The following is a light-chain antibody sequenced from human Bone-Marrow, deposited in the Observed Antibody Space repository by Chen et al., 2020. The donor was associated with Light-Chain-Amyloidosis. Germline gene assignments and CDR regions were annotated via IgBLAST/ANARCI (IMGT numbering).Light chain of an antibody. Sequence: SYVLTQPASVSVVPGQTATFACGGNNIGSTSVHWYQQPPGQAPLLVVYDDSVRPSGIPELLSVSNSGNTATLTFRRVEAEDEADYYCQVWDRSSDRPVFGGGTKLTVL. CDR1: NIGSTS. CDR3: QVWDRSSDRPV. J-gene: IGLJ3*02. V-gene: IGLV3-21*02. CDR2: DDS.